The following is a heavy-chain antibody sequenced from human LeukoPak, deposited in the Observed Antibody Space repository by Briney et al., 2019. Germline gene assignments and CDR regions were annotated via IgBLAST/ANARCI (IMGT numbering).Heavy chain of an antibody. CDR1: GYTFTSYY. CDR3: ARGPGEGGSSGYYYGKPEDPAEYYFDY. J-gene: IGHJ4*02. D-gene: IGHD3-22*01. CDR2: INPSGGRT. Sequence: ASVKVSCKTSGYTFTSYYMHWVRQAPGQGLEWMGIINPSGGRTSYAQRFQGRVTMTRDMSTSTVYMELSSLRSEDTAVYYCARGPGEGGSSGYYYGKPEDPAEYYFDYWGQGTLVTVSS. V-gene: IGHV1-46*01.